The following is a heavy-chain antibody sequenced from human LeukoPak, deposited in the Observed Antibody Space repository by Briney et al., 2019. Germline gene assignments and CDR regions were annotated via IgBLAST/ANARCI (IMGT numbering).Heavy chain of an antibody. J-gene: IGHJ4*02. V-gene: IGHV3-23*01. CDR3: AKEGIAARLPLLV. D-gene: IGHD6-6*01. CDR1: GFTFSSYA. CDR2: VSGSGGST. Sequence: GGPLRLSCAASGFTFSSYAMSWVRQAPGKGLEWVSAVSGSGGSTYYADSVKGRFTISRDNSKNTLYLQMNSLRAEDTAVYYCAKEGIAARLPLLVWGQGTLVTVSS.